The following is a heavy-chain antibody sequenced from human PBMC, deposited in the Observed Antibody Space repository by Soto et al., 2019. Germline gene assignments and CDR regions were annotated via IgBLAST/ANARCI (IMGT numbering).Heavy chain of an antibody. CDR2: IFPADPDT. CDR3: ATTYQYDSSGYYYLDY. CDR1: GYMFTTYW. Sequence: PGESLKISCKTSGYMFTTYWIGWVRQMPGKGLEWMAIIFPADPDTRYSPSFQGQVTISADKSISTAYLQWSSLKASDTAIYYCATTYQYDSSGYYYLDYWGQGTLVTVSS. J-gene: IGHJ4*02. V-gene: IGHV5-51*01. D-gene: IGHD3-22*01.